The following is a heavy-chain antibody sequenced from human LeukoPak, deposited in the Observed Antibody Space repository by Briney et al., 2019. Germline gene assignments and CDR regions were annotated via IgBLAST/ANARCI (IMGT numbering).Heavy chain of an antibody. V-gene: IGHV3-7*04. J-gene: IGHJ5*02. CDR3: ARAYSYAFEP. Sequence: GGSLRLSYAASGFTFSSYWMSWVRQAPGKGLEWVANVKQDGSETYYVDSVKGRFTISRDNAKNSLFLQLNSLRVEDTALYYCARAYSYAFEPWGQGALVTVSS. D-gene: IGHD5-18*01. CDR1: GFTFSSYW. CDR2: VKQDGSET.